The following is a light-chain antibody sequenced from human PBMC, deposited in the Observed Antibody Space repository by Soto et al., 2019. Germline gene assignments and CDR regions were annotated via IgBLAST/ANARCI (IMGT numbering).Light chain of an antibody. CDR3: SSYTRSSTRV. V-gene: IGLV2-14*01. Sequence: QSARTQPASVSGSPGQAITISCTGTSSDVGGYNYVSWYQQHPGKAPKLMIYEVSNRPSGVSNRFSGSKSGNTASLTISGLQAEDEADYYCSSYTRSSTRVFGGGTKVTV. CDR1: SSDVGGYNY. J-gene: IGLJ2*01. CDR2: EVS.